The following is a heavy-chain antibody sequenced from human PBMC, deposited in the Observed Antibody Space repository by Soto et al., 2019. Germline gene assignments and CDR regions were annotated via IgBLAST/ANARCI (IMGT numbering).Heavy chain of an antibody. Sequence: QVQLQESGPGLVKPSETLSLTCTVSGGSISSNYWSWIRQPPGKGLEWIGYIYYSGSTNYNPSLKGRATISVDTSKNQFSLKLSSVTAADTAVYYCARQVGWRIDYWGQGPLVTVSP. CDR1: GGSISSNY. CDR3: ARQVGWRIDY. CDR2: IYYSGST. J-gene: IGHJ4*02. D-gene: IGHD6-19*01. V-gene: IGHV4-59*08.